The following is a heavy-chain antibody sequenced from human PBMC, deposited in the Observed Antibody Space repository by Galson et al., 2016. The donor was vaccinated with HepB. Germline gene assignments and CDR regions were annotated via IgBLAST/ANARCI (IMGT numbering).Heavy chain of an antibody. CDR3: MSRSINYGFWSGSHVPDY. V-gene: IGHV4-39*01. Sequence: SETLSLTCSVSGGSISSNTHYWGWIRQPPGKGLEWIATIYSSGRTYYNPSLKSRVTISVDTSKNQFSLQLRSLTAADTAVFYCMSRSINYGFWSGSHVPDYWGQGTLVTVSS. CDR2: IYSSGRT. CDR1: GGSISSNTHY. D-gene: IGHD3-3*01. J-gene: IGHJ4*02.